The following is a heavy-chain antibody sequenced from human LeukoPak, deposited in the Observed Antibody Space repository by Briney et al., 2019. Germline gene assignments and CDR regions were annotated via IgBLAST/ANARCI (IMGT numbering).Heavy chain of an antibody. J-gene: IGHJ1*01. D-gene: IGHD1-1*01. CDR1: GFTFADHA. V-gene: IGHV3-9*01. CDR2: INWNNDGI. CDR3: ARDDYNTLGYNFHH. Sequence: GGSLRLSRVASGFTFADHAMHWVRRAPGQGLEWVTGINWNNDGIVYAASVKGRFTVSRDNAKNTLYLQMNGLRPEDTAFYYCARDDYNTLGYNFHHWGQGTLVTVSS.